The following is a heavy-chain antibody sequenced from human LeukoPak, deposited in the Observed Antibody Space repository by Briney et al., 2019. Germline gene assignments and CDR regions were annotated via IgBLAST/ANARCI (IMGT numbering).Heavy chain of an antibody. D-gene: IGHD5-18*01. CDR3: AKDLGWQLWLPGYFDY. Sequence: GGSLRLSCAASGFTFSTYGRHWVRQAPGKGLECVAFIRYDGSNTYYADSVKGRFTISRDNSKNTLYLQMNSMAAEDTALYYCAKDLGWQLWLPGYFDYWGQGTLVTVSS. CDR1: GFTFSTYG. J-gene: IGHJ4*02. V-gene: IGHV3-30*02. CDR2: IRYDGSNT.